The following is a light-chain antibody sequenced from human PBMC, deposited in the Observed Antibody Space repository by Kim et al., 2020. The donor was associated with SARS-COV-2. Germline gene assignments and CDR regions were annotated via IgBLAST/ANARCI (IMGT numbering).Light chain of an antibody. CDR1: SGSIASNY. J-gene: IGLJ3*02. CDR3: QSYDSSSNWV. CDR2: EDN. V-gene: IGLV6-57*02. Sequence: NFMLTQPHSVSESPGKTVTISCTGSSGSIASNYVQWYQQRPGSAPTTVIYEDNQRPSGVPDRFSGSIDSSSNSASLTISGLKTEDEADYYCQSYDSSSNWVFGGVTKLTVL.